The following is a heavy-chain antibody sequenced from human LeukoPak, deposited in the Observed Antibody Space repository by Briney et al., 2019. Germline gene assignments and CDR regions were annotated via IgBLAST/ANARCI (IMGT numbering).Heavy chain of an antibody. Sequence: PGGSLRLSCAVSGFTFSSYAMTWVRQAPGKGLEWVSGISDSGGGTYYADSVKGRFTISRDNSKNTVHLQMNSLRAEDTALYYCAKGYNSGWFESWGQGALVTVSS. V-gene: IGHV3-23*01. CDR3: AKGYNSGWFES. D-gene: IGHD6-19*01. J-gene: IGHJ5*01. CDR2: ISDSGGGT. CDR1: GFTFSSYA.